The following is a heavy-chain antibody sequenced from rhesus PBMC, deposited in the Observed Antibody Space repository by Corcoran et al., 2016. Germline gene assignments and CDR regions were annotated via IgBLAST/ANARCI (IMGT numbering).Heavy chain of an antibody. CDR1: GFTFSSYW. Sequence: EVQLVESGGGLAKPGGSLRLSCAASGFTFSSYWMHWVRQAPGKGLEWISAINSAGSSTYYADSVKGRFTISRENSKNTLYLQMDGLRAEDTAVYYCAGERSNLYYYGLDSWGQGVVVTVSS. CDR2: INSAGSST. V-gene: IGHV3-14*01. J-gene: IGHJ6*01. CDR3: AGERSNLYYYGLDS. D-gene: IGHD4-23*01.